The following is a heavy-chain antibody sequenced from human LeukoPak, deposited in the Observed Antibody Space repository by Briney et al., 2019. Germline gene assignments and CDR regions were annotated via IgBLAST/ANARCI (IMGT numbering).Heavy chain of an antibody. CDR2: IYHSGST. CDR3: ARASVYSIAVAGRVLEAFDI. V-gene: IGHV4-4*02. J-gene: IGHJ3*02. D-gene: IGHD6-19*01. CDR1: GGSISSSNW. Sequence: SETLSLTCAVSGGSISSSNWWSWVRQPPGKGLEWIGEIYHSGSTNYNPSLKSRVTISVDKSKNQFSLKLSSVTAADTAVYYCARASVYSIAVAGRVLEAFDIWGQGTMVTVSS.